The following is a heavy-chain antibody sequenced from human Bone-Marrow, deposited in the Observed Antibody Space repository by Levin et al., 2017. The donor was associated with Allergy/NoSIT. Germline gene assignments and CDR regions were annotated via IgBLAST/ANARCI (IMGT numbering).Heavy chain of an antibody. CDR3: ARDVGSGWYEILYYFDY. Sequence: PGGSLRLSCAASGFTFSSYAMHWVRQAPGKGLEWVAVISYDGSNKYYADSVKGRFTISRDNSKNTLYLQMNSLRAEDTAVYYCARDVGSGWYEILYYFDYWGQGTLVTVSS. D-gene: IGHD6-19*01. J-gene: IGHJ4*02. CDR2: ISYDGSNK. CDR1: GFTFSSYA. V-gene: IGHV3-30*04.